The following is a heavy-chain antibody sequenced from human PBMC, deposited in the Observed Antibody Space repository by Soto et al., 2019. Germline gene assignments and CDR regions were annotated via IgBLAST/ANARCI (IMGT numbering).Heavy chain of an antibody. V-gene: IGHV5-51*01. CDR1: GYSFTSYW. CDR2: IYPGDSDT. CDR3: ARPQYCSGGSCYSYYGMDV. J-gene: IGHJ6*02. D-gene: IGHD2-15*01. Sequence: PGESLKISCKGSGYSFTSYWIGWVRQMPGKGLGWMGIIYPGDSDTRYSPSFQGQVTISADKSISTAYLQWSSLKASDTAMYYCARPQYCSGGSCYSYYGMDVWGQGTTVTVSS.